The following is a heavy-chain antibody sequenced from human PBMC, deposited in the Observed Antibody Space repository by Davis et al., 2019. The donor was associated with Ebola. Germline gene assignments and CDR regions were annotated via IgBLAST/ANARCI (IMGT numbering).Heavy chain of an antibody. CDR3: ARGGTGTKEQNYYYDGMDV. V-gene: IGHV1-18*04. CDR2: ISAYTGYT. Sequence: AASVKVSCKASGHTFSTYGINWVRQAPGQGLEWMGWISAYTGYTNYAQKLQGRVTMTTDTSTSTAYMELRSLRSEDTAVYYCARGGTGTKEQNYYYDGMDVWGKGTTVTVSS. J-gene: IGHJ6*04. D-gene: IGHD1-1*01. CDR1: GHTFSTYG.